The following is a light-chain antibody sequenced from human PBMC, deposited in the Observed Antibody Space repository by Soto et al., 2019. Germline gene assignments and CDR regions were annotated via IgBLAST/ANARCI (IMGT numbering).Light chain of an antibody. CDR3: CSYAGSNTFVV. J-gene: IGLJ2*01. CDR1: SSDVGSYNL. V-gene: IGLV2-23*03. CDR2: EGS. Sequence: QSVLTQPPSVSGSPGQSITISCTGTSSDVGSYNLVSWYQQHPGKAPKLMIYEGSKRPSGVSNRFSGSKSGNTASLTISGLQAEDEADYYCCSYAGSNTFVVFGGGTKLTVL.